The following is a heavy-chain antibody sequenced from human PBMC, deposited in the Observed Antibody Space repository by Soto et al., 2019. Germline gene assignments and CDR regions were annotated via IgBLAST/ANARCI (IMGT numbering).Heavy chain of an antibody. Sequence: QMKLVQSGAEVKKPGSSVKVSCKASGGTLTNFINYPINWVRQAPGQGLEWMGGIVPNIGTVNYAQKFQGRVTITADKSTGTAYMELSSLRSEDTALYYCARRDPGGFLRYFDNWGQGTLVTVSS. D-gene: IGHD2-15*01. J-gene: IGHJ4*02. CDR3: ARRDPGGFLRYFDN. CDR2: IVPNIGTV. CDR1: GGTLTNFINYP. V-gene: IGHV1-69*06.